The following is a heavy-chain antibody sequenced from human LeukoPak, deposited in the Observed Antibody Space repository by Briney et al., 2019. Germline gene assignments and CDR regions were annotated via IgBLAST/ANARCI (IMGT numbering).Heavy chain of an antibody. CDR2: ISSSSSYI. J-gene: IGHJ2*01. Sequence: GGSLRLSCAASGFTFSSYSMNWVRQAPGKGLEWVSSISSSSSYIYYADSVKGRFTISRDNAKNSLYLQMNSLRAEDTAVYYCARRQYFWDKTIAALDPRYFDLWGRGTLVTVSP. D-gene: IGHD3-3*01. CDR3: ARRQYFWDKTIAALDPRYFDL. CDR1: GFTFSSYS. V-gene: IGHV3-21*01.